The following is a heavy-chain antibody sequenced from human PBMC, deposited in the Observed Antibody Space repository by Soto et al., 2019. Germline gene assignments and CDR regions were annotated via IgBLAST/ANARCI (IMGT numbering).Heavy chain of an antibody. J-gene: IGHJ6*02. Sequence: SETLSLTCTVSGGSISSYYWSWIRQPPGKGLEWIGYIYYSGSTNYNPSLKSRVTISVDTSKNQFSLKLGSVTAADTAVYYCARISIYGPIPGYYYYGMDVWGQGTTVTVSS. V-gene: IGHV4-59*01. CDR3: ARISIYGPIPGYYYYGMDV. CDR1: GGSISSYY. D-gene: IGHD3-10*01. CDR2: IYYSGST.